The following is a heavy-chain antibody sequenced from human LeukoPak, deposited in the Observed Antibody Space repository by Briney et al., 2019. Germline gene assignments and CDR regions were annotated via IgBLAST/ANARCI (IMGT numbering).Heavy chain of an antibody. CDR2: IIPILGIA. CDR3: ARAGQNCDFWSAPADWFDP. J-gene: IGHJ5*02. V-gene: IGHV1-69*04. D-gene: IGHD3-3*01. CDR1: GGTFSSYA. Sequence: SVKVSCKASGGTFSSYAISWVRQAPGQGLEWMGRIIPILGIANYAQKFQSRVTITADKSTSTAYMELSSLRSEDTAVYYCARAGQNCDFWSAPADWFDPWGQGTLVTVSS.